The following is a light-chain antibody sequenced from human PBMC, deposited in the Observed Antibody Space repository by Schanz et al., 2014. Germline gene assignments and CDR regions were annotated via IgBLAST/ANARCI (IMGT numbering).Light chain of an antibody. CDR3: QQSYSMPRT. CDR1: QSIGKY. J-gene: IGKJ1*01. Sequence: DIQMTQSPSSLSPSVGDRVTITCRSSQSIGKYVNWYQQTPGKAPRLLIYAASTLQSGVPSRFSGSGFGTEFTLTISSLQPEDFATYYCQQSYSMPRTFGHGTKVEI. V-gene: IGKV1-39*01. CDR2: AAS.